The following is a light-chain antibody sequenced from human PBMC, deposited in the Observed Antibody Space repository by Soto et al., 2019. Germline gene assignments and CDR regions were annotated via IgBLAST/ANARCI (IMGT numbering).Light chain of an antibody. CDR3: GSWDSSLSAYV. V-gene: IGLV1-51*01. J-gene: IGLJ1*01. CDR2: DDN. Sequence: QSVLTQPPSVSAAPGRKVTISCSGSSSNIGGNSVSWYQQLPGTAPKLLIYDDNKRPSGIPDRFSGSKSGTSATLGITRFQTGDEADYYCGSWDSSLSAYVFGTGTKV. CDR1: SSNIGGNS.